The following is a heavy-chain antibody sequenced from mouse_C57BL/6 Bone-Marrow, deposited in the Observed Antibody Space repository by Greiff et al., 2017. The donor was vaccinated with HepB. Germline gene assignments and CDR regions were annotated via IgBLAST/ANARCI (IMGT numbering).Heavy chain of an antibody. CDR1: GYTFTDYY. CDR2: INPNNGGT. CDR3: ARRGKIYYSNYGGYFDV. D-gene: IGHD2-5*01. J-gene: IGHJ1*03. V-gene: IGHV1-26*01. Sequence: VQLQQSGPELVKPGASVKISCKASGYTFTDYYMNWVKQSHGKSLEWIGDINPNNGGTSYNQKFKGKATLTVDKSSSTAYMELRSLTSEDSAVYYCARRGKIYYSNYGGYFDVWGTGTTVTVSS.